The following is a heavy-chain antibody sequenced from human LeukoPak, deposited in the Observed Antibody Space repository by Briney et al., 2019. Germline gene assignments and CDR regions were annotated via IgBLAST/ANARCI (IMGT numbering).Heavy chain of an antibody. V-gene: IGHV4-59*08. CDR2: IYYSGST. J-gene: IGHJ5*02. CDR3: AGGHYDSSGYPLGWFDP. D-gene: IGHD3-22*01. Sequence: SETLSLTCTVSGGSINYYYWSWIRQPPGKGLEWIGYIYYSGSTNYNPSLKSRVTISVDTSKNQFSLKVRSVTAADTAVYYCAGGHYDSSGYPLGWFDPWGQGTLVTVSS. CDR1: GGSINYYY.